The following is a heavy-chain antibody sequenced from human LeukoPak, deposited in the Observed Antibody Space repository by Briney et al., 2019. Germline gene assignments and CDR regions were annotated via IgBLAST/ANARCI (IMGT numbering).Heavy chain of an antibody. CDR1: GYTFTGYY. J-gene: IGHJ4*02. V-gene: IGHV1-2*02. Sequence: ASVKVSCKASGYTFTGYYMHWVRQAPEQGLEWMGWINPNRGGTNYAQKFQGRVTMTRDTSISTAYMELSRLRSDDTAMYFCARDVGELLLDYWGQGTLVTVSS. D-gene: IGHD1-26*01. CDR2: INPNRGGT. CDR3: ARDVGELLLDY.